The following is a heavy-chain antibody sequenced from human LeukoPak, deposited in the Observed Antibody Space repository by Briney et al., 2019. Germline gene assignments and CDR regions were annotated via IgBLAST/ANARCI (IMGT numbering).Heavy chain of an antibody. CDR1: GFTFSSYW. Sequence: PGGSLRLSCAASGFTFSSYWMHWVRQAPGKGLVWVSRINSDGSSTSYADSVKGRFTISRDSSKNTLYLQMNSLRAEDTAFYFCARGNGHIYGYAFLDQWGQGTLVTVSS. CDR2: INSDGSST. CDR3: ARGNGHIYGYAFLDQ. J-gene: IGHJ4*02. D-gene: IGHD5-18*01. V-gene: IGHV3-74*01.